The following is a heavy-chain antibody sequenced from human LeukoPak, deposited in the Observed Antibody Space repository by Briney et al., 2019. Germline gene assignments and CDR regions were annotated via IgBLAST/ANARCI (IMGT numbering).Heavy chain of an antibody. CDR1: GFTFSSYW. Sequence: GGSLRLSCEASGFTFSSYWMSWVRQAPGKGLEWVANIKQDGSEKYYVDSVKGRFTISRDNPKNSLYLNMNSLRAEDTAVYYCARDYYGSGNYFTGPCDYWGLGTLVTVSS. D-gene: IGHD3-10*01. J-gene: IGHJ4*02. V-gene: IGHV3-7*04. CDR3: ARDYYGSGNYFTGPCDY. CDR2: IKQDGSEK.